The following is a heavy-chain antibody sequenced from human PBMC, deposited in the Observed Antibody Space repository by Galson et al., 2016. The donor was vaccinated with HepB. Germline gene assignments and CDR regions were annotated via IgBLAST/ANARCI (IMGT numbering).Heavy chain of an antibody. CDR3: GRWGHGDYWGLGDY. Sequence: SVKVSCKASGYSFSNYGISWVRQAPGQGLEWMGWISGYNGNTNYVQKVQGRVTMTTDTATSTGYMELRRLRSDDTAVYYCGRWGHGDYWGLGDYWGQGTLVTVSS. J-gene: IGHJ4*02. D-gene: IGHD4-17*01. CDR1: GYSFSNYG. CDR2: ISGYNGNT. V-gene: IGHV1-18*01.